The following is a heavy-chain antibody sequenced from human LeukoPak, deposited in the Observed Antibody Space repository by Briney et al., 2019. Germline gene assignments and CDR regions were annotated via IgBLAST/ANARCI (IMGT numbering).Heavy chain of an antibody. V-gene: IGHV1-46*01. CDR2: INPSGGST. CDR1: GYSFINYY. CDR3: ARAWEAVAGNYGVIDY. D-gene: IGHD6-19*01. Sequence: ASVNVSCKASGYSFINYYMHWVRQAPGQGLEWMGMINPSGGSTSYTQKLQGRVTVTRDMSTSTVHMELKGLRSEDTAMYYCARAWEAVAGNYGVIDYWGQGTLVTVSS. J-gene: IGHJ4*02.